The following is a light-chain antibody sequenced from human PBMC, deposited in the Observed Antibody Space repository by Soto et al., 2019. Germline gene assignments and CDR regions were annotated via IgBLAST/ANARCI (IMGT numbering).Light chain of an antibody. CDR2: GAS. Sequence: IQLTQSPSSLSASVGDRVTITCRASQGINKFLAWYQQRPGKAPQLLVYGASTLQSGVPSRFSGSGSGTDFTLTISSLQPEDVATYYCQYLNSFPLTFGGGTKVELK. V-gene: IGKV1-9*01. CDR1: QGINKF. J-gene: IGKJ4*01. CDR3: QYLNSFPLT.